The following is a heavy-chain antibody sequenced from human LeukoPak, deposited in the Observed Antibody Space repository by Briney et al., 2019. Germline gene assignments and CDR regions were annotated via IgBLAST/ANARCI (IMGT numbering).Heavy chain of an antibody. CDR1: GGSISSGGYA. D-gene: IGHD2-2*01. V-gene: IGHV4-30-2*01. J-gene: IGHJ4*02. CDR2: IYHSGST. CDR3: AREGARYCSSTSCYAGLNY. Sequence: SETLSLTCAVSGGSISSGGYAWSWIRQPPGKGLEGIGYIYHSGSTYYNPSLKSRVTISVDRSKNQFSLKLSSVTAADTAVYYCAREGARYCSSTSCYAGLNYWGQGTLVTVSS.